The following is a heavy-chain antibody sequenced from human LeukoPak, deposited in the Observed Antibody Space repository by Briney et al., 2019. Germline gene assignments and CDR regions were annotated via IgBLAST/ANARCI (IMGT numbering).Heavy chain of an antibody. CDR3: AGWVAVAGTNY. D-gene: IGHD6-19*01. J-gene: IGHJ4*02. V-gene: IGHV4-4*07. CDR2: IYTSGST. Sequence: SETLSLTCTVSGGSISSYYCSWIRQPPGKGLEWIGRIYTSGSTNYNPSLKSRVTMSVDTSKNQFSLKLSSVAAADTAVYYCAGWVAVAGTNYWGQGTLVTVSS. CDR1: GGSISSYY.